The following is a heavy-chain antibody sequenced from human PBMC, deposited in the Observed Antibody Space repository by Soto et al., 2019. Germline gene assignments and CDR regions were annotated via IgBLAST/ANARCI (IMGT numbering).Heavy chain of an antibody. CDR3: ARGKLERDYYYYGMDV. CDR2: IYSTENT. Sequence: SETLSLTCTVSGGSVSSNSYSWGWIRQSPGKGLEWIGTIYSTENTYYNPSLLSRVTISVDTSKNEFSLRLSSVTAADTAVYYCARGKLERDYYYYGMDVWGQGTTVTVSS. V-gene: IGHV4-39*07. CDR1: GGSVSSNSYS. D-gene: IGHD1-1*01. J-gene: IGHJ6*02.